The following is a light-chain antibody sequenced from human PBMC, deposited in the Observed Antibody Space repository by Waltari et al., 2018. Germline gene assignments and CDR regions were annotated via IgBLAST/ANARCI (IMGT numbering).Light chain of an antibody. J-gene: IGLJ2*01. Sequence: SSELTQDPAVSVALGQTVRITCQGASLRTSYASWYQQKSGQAPILVLFGKNKRPSGIPDRFSGYNSETTTSLTITGAQAEDEAGYYCSSRDSSASHVLFAGGTKLTVL. V-gene: IGLV3-19*01. CDR1: SLRTSY. CDR3: SSRDSSASHVL. CDR2: GKN.